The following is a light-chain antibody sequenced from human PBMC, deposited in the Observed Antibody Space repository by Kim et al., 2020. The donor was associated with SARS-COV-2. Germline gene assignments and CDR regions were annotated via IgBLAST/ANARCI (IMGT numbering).Light chain of an antibody. CDR1: QSVNSR. J-gene: IGKJ1*01. V-gene: IGKV3-15*01. Sequence: PGESATLSCRASQSVNSRLAWYQEKPGQAPRLLIYGASTRATDVPARFSGSGSGTEFTLTISSLQSEDFALYYCQQYDTWPPWTFGLGTKVDIK. CDR2: GAS. CDR3: QQYDTWPPWT.